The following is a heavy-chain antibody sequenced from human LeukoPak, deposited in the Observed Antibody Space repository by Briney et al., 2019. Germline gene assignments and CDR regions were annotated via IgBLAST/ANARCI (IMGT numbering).Heavy chain of an antibody. J-gene: IGHJ4*02. Sequence: GGSLRLSCAASGFTCGSYWMSWVRQAPGKGLEWVANIKQDGSEKYYVDCVKGRFTFSRDNAKNSLSLQMNSLRAEDTAVYYCARDRGFGSGSHTTFDYWGQGTLVRVSS. CDR2: IKQDGSEK. D-gene: IGHD3-10*01. V-gene: IGHV3-7*05. CDR1: GFTCGSYW. CDR3: ARDRGFGSGSHTTFDY.